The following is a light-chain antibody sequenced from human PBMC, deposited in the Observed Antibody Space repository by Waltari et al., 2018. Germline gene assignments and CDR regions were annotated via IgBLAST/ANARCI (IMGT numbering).Light chain of an antibody. Sequence: EIVFTQSPGILSLSPGERATLSCTASQPLSNKYLAWYQHKPGHTPRLLIFAGSIRATGIPDRFRGAGFGTDFTLTVTRLEPEDFATYYCQQFGDSHKTFGQGTKVEVK. J-gene: IGKJ1*01. CDR1: QPLSNKY. CDR2: AGS. CDR3: QQFGDSHKT. V-gene: IGKV3-20*01.